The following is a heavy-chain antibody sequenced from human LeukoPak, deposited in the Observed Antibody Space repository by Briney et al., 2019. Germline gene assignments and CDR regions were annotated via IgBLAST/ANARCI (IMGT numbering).Heavy chain of an antibody. J-gene: IGHJ4*02. CDR3: ARGGAAAGPGNIDY. Sequence: PGGSLRLSCAASGFTFSSYGMHWVRQAPGKGLEWVAVISYDGSNKYYADSVKGRFTISRDNSKDTLYLQVNSLRSEDTAVYYCARGGAAAGPGNIDYWGQGTLVTVSS. V-gene: IGHV3-30*19. D-gene: IGHD6-13*01. CDR1: GFTFSSYG. CDR2: ISYDGSNK.